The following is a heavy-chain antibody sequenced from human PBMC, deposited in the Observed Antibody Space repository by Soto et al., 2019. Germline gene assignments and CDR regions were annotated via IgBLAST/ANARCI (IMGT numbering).Heavy chain of an antibody. CDR1: GFTFDDYA. D-gene: IGHD6-13*01. V-gene: IGHV3-9*01. CDR3: AKVAAAGTYYYYMDV. J-gene: IGHJ6*03. CDR2: ISWNSGSI. Sequence: EVQLVESGGGLVQPGRSLRLSCAASGFTFDDYAMHWVRQAPGKGLEWVSGISWNSGSIGYADSVKGRFTISRDNAKNSLYLQMNSLRAEDTALYYCAKVAAAGTYYYYMDVWGKGTTVTVSS.